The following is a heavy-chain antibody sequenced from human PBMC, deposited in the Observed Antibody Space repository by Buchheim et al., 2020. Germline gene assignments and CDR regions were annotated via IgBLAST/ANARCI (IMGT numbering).Heavy chain of an antibody. D-gene: IGHD6-13*01. CDR2: ITSSGGAI. CDR1: GFTFSSYS. Sequence: EVQLVESGGGSVQPGGSLRLSCAASGFTFSSYSMNWVRQAPGRGLEWLSYITSSGGAIYYADSVKGRFTISRDSAKNSLYLKMNSLTAEDTAVYYCARRGGPVIASAGSNWYFDLWGRGTL. CDR3: ARRGGPVIASAGSNWYFDL. V-gene: IGHV3-48*01. J-gene: IGHJ2*01.